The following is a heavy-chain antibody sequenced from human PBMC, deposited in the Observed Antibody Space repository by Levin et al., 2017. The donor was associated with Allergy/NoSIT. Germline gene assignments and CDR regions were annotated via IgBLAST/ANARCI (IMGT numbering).Heavy chain of an antibody. Sequence: SCAASGFTFRSSGMHWVRQAPGEGLEWVAVISYDGNTIHYADSVKGRFTISRDNSNNTLFLQMNSLGAEDTAVYYCAKGSGVFEYWGQGTLVTVSS. CDR2: ISYDGNTI. J-gene: IGHJ4*02. CDR3: AKGSGVFEY. V-gene: IGHV3-30*18. CDR1: GFTFRSSG.